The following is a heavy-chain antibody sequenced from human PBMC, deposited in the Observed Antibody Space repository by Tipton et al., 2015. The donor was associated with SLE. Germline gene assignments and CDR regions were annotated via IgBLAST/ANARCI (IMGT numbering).Heavy chain of an antibody. CDR2: IYYSGST. Sequence: TLSLTCTVSGGSISSSSYYWGWIRQSPGKGLEWIGSIYYSGSTYYNPSLKSRVTVSADTSKNQFSLKLSSVTAADTAVYYCARDRDIVLEPVPIPPAFDIWGQGTMVIVSA. V-gene: IGHV4-39*07. CDR1: GGSISSSSYY. D-gene: IGHD2-2*02. J-gene: IGHJ3*02. CDR3: ARDRDIVLEPVPIPPAFDI.